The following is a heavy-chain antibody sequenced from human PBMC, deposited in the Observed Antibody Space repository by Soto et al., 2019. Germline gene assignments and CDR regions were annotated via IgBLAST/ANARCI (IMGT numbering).Heavy chain of an antibody. CDR3: ARHQIRREVFGTGMDV. D-gene: IGHD6-13*01. V-gene: IGHV5-51*01. J-gene: IGHJ6*02. CDR1: GYSFTSYW. Sequence: GESLKISCKGSGYSFTSYWIGWVRQMPGKGLEWMGIIYPGDSDTRYSPSFQGQVTISADKSISTDYLQWSSLKASDTAMYYCARHQIRREVFGTGMDVWGQGTTVTVSS. CDR2: IYPGDSDT.